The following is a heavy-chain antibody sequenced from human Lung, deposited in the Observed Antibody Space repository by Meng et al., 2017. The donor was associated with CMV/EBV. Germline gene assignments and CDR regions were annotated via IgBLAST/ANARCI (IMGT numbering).Heavy chain of an antibody. Sequence: XAASGFTFSDYYMSWIRQAPGKGLEWVSYISSSGSTIYYADSVKGRFTISRDNAKNSLYLQMNSLRAEDTAVYYCASLVVTTLYYYYGMDVWGQGTXVTVSS. CDR1: GFTFSDYY. D-gene: IGHD4-23*01. CDR3: ASLVVTTLYYYYGMDV. V-gene: IGHV3-11*04. CDR2: ISSSGSTI. J-gene: IGHJ6*02.